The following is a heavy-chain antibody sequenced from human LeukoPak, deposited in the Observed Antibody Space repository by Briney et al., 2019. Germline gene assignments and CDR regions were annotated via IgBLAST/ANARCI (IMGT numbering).Heavy chain of an antibody. D-gene: IGHD3-22*01. Sequence: GGSLRLSCAASGITFSSYSMNWVRQAPGKGLEWVSCISSSSSYIYYADSVKGRFTISRDNSKNTLYLQMNSLRAEDTAVYYCARSFLNYYYDSSGYYSPWDYWGQGTLVTVSS. CDR2: ISSSSSYI. V-gene: IGHV3-21*01. CDR1: GITFSSYS. CDR3: ARSFLNYYYDSSGYYSPWDY. J-gene: IGHJ4*02.